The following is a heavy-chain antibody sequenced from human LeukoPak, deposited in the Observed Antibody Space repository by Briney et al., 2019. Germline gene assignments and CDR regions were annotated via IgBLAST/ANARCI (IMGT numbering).Heavy chain of an antibody. Sequence: GGSLRLSCAAPGFTFSSYSMNWVRQAPGKGLEWVSSISSSSSDIYYADSVKGRFTISRDNAKNSLYLQMNSLRAEDTAVYYCARGSGGGLAFDIWGQGTMVTVSS. CDR2: ISSSSSDI. CDR1: GFTFSSYS. CDR3: ARGSGGGLAFDI. J-gene: IGHJ3*02. V-gene: IGHV3-21*01. D-gene: IGHD3-16*01.